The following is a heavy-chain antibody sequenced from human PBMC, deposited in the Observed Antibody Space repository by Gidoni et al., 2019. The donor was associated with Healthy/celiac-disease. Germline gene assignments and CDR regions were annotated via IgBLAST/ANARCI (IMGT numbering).Heavy chain of an antibody. CDR3: ARDRGYGVNY. Sequence: SVKGRFTISRDNAKNTLYLQMNSLRAEDTAVYYCARDRGYGVNYWGQGTLVTVSS. J-gene: IGHJ4*02. V-gene: IGHV3-74*01. D-gene: IGHD2-8*01.